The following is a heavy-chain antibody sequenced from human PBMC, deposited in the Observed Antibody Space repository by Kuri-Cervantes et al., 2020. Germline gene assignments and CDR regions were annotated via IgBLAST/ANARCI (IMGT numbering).Heavy chain of an antibody. CDR1: GFTFSSYA. CDR3: ARGRRGEPRAFDY. CDR2: ISSSSSYI. Sequence: GESLKISCAASGFTFSSYAMSWVRQAPGKGLEWVSSISSSSSYIYYADSVKGRFTISRDNAKNSLYLQMNSLRAEDTAVNYCARGRRGEPRAFDYWGQGTLVTVSS. J-gene: IGHJ4*02. V-gene: IGHV3-21*01. D-gene: IGHD3-10*01.